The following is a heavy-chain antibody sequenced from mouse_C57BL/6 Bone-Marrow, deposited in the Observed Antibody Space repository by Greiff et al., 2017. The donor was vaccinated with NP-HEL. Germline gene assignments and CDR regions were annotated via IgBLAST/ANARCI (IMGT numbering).Heavy chain of an antibody. V-gene: IGHV1-55*01. CDR3: ARSRAMITPYWYFDV. CDR1: GYTFTSYW. J-gene: IGHJ1*03. CDR2: IYPGSGST. Sequence: QVQLQQSGAELVKPGASVKMSCKASGYTFTSYWITWVKQRPGQGLEWIGDIYPGSGSTNYNEKFKSKATLTVDTSSSTAYMQLSSLTSEDSAVYYCARSRAMITPYWYFDVWGTGTTVTVSS. D-gene: IGHD2-4*01.